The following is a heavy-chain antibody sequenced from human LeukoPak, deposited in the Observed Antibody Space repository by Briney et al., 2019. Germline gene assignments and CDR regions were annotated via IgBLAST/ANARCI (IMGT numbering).Heavy chain of an antibody. D-gene: IGHD3-10*01. CDR3: AKGRGTEWFGELFIGMDV. V-gene: IGHV3-30*18. Sequence: GGSLRLSCAASGFTFSSYGMHWVRQAPGKGLEWVAVISYDGSNKYYADSVKGRFTISRDNSKNTLYLQMNSLRAEDTAVYYCAKGRGTEWFGELFIGMDVWGQGTTVTVSS. CDR2: ISYDGSNK. J-gene: IGHJ6*02. CDR1: GFTFSSYG.